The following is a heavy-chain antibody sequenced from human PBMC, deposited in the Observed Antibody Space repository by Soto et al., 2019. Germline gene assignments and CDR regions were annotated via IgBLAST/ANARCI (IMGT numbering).Heavy chain of an antibody. J-gene: IGHJ6*02. V-gene: IGHV1-18*01. Sequence: SVKVSCKASGYTFTSYGISWARQAPGQGLEWMGWINTYNGNTNYAQNLQGRVTLTTDTSTSTAYMELTSLRSNDTAIYYCAMVDVYVTPSPQDVWGQGTTVTVSS. CDR3: AMVDVYVTPSPQDV. CDR2: INTYNGNT. CDR1: GYTFTSYG. D-gene: IGHD3-16*01.